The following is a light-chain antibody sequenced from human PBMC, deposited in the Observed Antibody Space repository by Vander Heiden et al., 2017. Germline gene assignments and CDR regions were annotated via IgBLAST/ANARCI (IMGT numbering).Light chain of an antibody. Sequence: SYELTQPPSVSVSPGTTASIPCSGDTLGDNYACWYQQKPGQAPVLVIDQDSKRPSGIAERFSGSNSGNTATLTISGTQAMDEADYYCQEWDSSTVVFGGGTKLTVL. V-gene: IGLV3-1*01. CDR2: QDS. CDR3: QEWDSSTVV. CDR1: TLGDNY. J-gene: IGLJ2*01.